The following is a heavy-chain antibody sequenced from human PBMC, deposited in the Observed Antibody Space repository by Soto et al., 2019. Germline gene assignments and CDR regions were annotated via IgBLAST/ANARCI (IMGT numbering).Heavy chain of an antibody. J-gene: IGHJ4*02. CDR1: GFTFGSYS. CDR3: ARSVGTICGVVIPRFDY. V-gene: IGHV3-48*01. CDR2: IDILSTTI. Sequence: VQLVESGGGLVQPGGSLRLSCAASGFTFGSYSMNWVRQAPGKGLEWVSYIDILSTTIYYADSVKGRFTISRDNAKNSLYLQVNSLRAEDTAVYYCARSVGTICGVVIPRFDYWGQGTLVTVSS. D-gene: IGHD3-3*01.